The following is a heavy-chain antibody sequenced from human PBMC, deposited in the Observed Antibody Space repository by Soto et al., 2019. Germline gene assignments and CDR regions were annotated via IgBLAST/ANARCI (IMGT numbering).Heavy chain of an antibody. CDR1: GFTFSSYG. D-gene: IGHD6-19*01. Sequence: GGSLRLSCAASGFTFSSYGMHWVRQAPGKGLEWVAVIWYDGSNKYYADSVKGRFTISRDNSKNTLYLQMNSLRAEDTAVYYCARDQGHSSGWEPGDYYYYGMDVWGQGTTVTAP. V-gene: IGHV3-33*01. CDR2: IWYDGSNK. CDR3: ARDQGHSSGWEPGDYYYYGMDV. J-gene: IGHJ6*02.